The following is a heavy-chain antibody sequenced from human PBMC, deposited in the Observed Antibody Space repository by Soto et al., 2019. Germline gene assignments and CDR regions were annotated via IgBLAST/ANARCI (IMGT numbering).Heavy chain of an antibody. V-gene: IGHV4-30-4*01. D-gene: IGHD3-22*01. J-gene: IGHJ4*02. CDR1: GGSISSGDYC. Sequence: QVQLQESGPGLVKPSQTLSLTCTVSGGSISSGDYCWSWIRQPPGNGLEWIGYIYYSGSTYYNPSLKSRVTISVDTSKNQFFLKLSSVTAADTAVYYCARGAKDSSGYYPDYWGQGTLVTVSS. CDR2: IYYSGST. CDR3: ARGAKDSSGYYPDY.